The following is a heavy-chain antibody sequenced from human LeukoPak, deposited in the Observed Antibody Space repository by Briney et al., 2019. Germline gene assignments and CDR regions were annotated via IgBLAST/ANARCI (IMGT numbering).Heavy chain of an antibody. Sequence: SQTLSLTCAISGDSVSSNGAAWNWIRQSPSRGLEWLGRTYYRSKWYNDYAVSVKSRITVNPDTSKNQFSLQLNSVTPEDTALYYCARESCSGSYCTGGFDYWGQGTLVTVSS. CDR1: GDSVSSNGAA. CDR2: TYYRSKWYN. D-gene: IGHD3-22*01. J-gene: IGHJ4*02. V-gene: IGHV6-1*01. CDR3: ARESCSGSYCTGGFDY.